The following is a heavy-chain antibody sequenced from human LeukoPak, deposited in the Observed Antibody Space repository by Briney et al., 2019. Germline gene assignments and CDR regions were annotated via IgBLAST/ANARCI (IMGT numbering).Heavy chain of an antibody. V-gene: IGHV1-18*01. J-gene: IGHJ4*02. CDR2: ISAYNGNT. CDR3: ARDLSSIVGATTLSY. D-gene: IGHD1-26*01. Sequence: ASVKVSCKASGYTFTSYGISWVRQAPGQGLEWMGWISAYNGNTNYAQKLQGRVTMTTDTSTSTAYMELRSLRSDDTAVYYCARDLSSIVGATTLSYWGQGTLVTVSS. CDR1: GYTFTSYG.